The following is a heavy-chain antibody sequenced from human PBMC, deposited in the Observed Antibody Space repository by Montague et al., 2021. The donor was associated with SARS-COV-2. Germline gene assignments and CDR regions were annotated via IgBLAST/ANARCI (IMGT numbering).Heavy chain of an antibody. V-gene: IGHV3-30*18. J-gene: IGHJ6*02. D-gene: IGHD2-8*01. CDR1: GFTFSSYG. CDR2: ISYDGSNK. Sequence: SLRLSCAASGFTFSSYGMHWVRQAPGKGLEWVAVISYDGSNKYYADSVKGRFTISRDNSKNTLYLQMNSLRAEDTAVYYCAKDFMSLMVYAMVYYYYGMDVWGQGTTVTVSS. CDR3: AKDFMSLMVYAMVYYYYGMDV.